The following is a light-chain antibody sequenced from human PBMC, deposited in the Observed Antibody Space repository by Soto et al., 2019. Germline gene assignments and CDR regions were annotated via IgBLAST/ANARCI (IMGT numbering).Light chain of an antibody. V-gene: IGKV1-9*01. CDR1: QDIAIY. Sequence: IQLTQSTSSLSASVGDRVTITCLASQDIAIYLAWYQQKPGEAPKLLIYAASTLYGGVPSRFSGSGSGTDFALTITSLQAEDFATYYCQQLRRYPSTFGGGTKVDIK. CDR3: QQLRRYPST. J-gene: IGKJ4*01. CDR2: AAS.